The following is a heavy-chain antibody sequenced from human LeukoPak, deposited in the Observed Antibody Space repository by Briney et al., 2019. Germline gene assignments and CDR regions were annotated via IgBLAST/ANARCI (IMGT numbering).Heavy chain of an antibody. V-gene: IGHV3-23*01. J-gene: IGHJ4*02. Sequence: GGSLRLSCAASGFTFSSYAMSWVRQAPGKGLEWGSAISGSGGSTYYADSVKGRFTISRDNSKNTLYLQMNSLRAEDTAVYYCAKDKRRITMMGLIAYWGQGTLVTVSS. CDR3: AKDKRRITMMGLIAY. D-gene: IGHD3-22*01. CDR2: ISGSGGST. CDR1: GFTFSSYA.